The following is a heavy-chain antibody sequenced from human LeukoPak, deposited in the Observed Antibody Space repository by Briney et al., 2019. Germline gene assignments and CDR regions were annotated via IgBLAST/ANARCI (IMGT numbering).Heavy chain of an antibody. CDR3: ASGLLDSSGYFLNY. D-gene: IGHD3-22*01. J-gene: IGHJ4*02. CDR1: GFTFDDYA. Sequence: PGRSLRLSCAASGFTFDDYAMHWVRQAPGKGLEWVSYISSSGSTIYYADSVEGRFTISRDNAKNSLYLQMNSLRAEDTAVYYCASGLLDSSGYFLNYWGQGTLVTVSS. V-gene: IGHV3-11*01. CDR2: ISSSGSTI.